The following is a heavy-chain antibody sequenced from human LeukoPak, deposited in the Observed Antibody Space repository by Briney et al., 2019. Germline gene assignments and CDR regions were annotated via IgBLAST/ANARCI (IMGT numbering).Heavy chain of an antibody. Sequence: GALRLSCAASGFTFSNYAMSWVRQAPGKGLEWVSGISGSGNSTYYADSVKGRFTISRDNAKNSLYLEMNSLRAEDTAVYYCARDAPIAAAGAGYFDYWGQGTLVTVSS. V-gene: IGHV3-23*01. D-gene: IGHD6-13*01. CDR3: ARDAPIAAAGAGYFDY. CDR1: GFTFSNYA. CDR2: ISGSGNST. J-gene: IGHJ4*02.